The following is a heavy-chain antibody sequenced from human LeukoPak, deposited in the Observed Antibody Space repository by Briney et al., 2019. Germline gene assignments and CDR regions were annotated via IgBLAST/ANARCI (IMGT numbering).Heavy chain of an antibody. V-gene: IGHV1-46*01. CDR2: INPSGGGT. Sequence: ASVKVSCKASGYTFTSSYMHWVRQAPGQGLEWMGVINPSGGGTNYAQRFQGRVTVTRDTSTSTVYMELSSLRSEDTAVYYCARGGSYGSFDYWGQGTLVTVFS. CDR3: ARGGSYGSFDY. J-gene: IGHJ4*02. D-gene: IGHD5-18*01. CDR1: GYTFTSSY.